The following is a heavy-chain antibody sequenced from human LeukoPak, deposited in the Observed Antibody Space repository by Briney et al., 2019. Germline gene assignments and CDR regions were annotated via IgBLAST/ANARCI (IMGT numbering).Heavy chain of an antibody. Sequence: PSETLSLTCTVSGGSIRNYYWSWIRQPPGKGLEWIGYVYYKGNTDYNPSLESRVTISVDTSKNQFSLKLSSVTAADTAVYYCARDEYLGGNDAFDIWGQGTMVTVSS. CDR3: ARDEYLGGNDAFDI. J-gene: IGHJ3*02. CDR1: GGSIRNYY. V-gene: IGHV4-59*01. CDR2: VYYKGNT. D-gene: IGHD2-15*01.